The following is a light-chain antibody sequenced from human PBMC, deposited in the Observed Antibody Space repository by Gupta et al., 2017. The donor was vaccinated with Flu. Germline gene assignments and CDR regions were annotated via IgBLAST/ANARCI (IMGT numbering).Light chain of an antibody. V-gene: IGKV3-20*01. CDR1: RSVTNNY. J-gene: IGKJ1*01. Sequence: EIVLTQSPGTLSLSPGERATLSCRASRSVTNNYLAWYQHKPGQAPRLLIYTTSNRVTGIPDRFSGSGSGTDFTLTITRMEPEDLAVYYCQQYDASPRTFGQGTKVEVK. CDR3: QQYDASPRT. CDR2: TTS.